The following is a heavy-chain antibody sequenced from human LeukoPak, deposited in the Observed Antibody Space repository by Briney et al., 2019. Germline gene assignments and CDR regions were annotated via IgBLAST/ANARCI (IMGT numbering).Heavy chain of an antibody. V-gene: IGHV1-58*02. D-gene: IGHD2-21*02. Sequence: SVKVSCKASGFTFTSSAMQWVRQARGQRLGWIGWIVVGSGNTNYAQKFQERVTITRDMSTSTAYMELSSLRSEDTAVYYCAADHDPAYCGGDCLTNWGQGTLVTVSS. CDR3: AADHDPAYCGGDCLTN. CDR1: GFTFTSSA. CDR2: IVVGSGNT. J-gene: IGHJ4*02.